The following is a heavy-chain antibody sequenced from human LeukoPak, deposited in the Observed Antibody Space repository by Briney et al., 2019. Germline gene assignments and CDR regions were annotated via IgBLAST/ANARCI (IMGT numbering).Heavy chain of an antibody. CDR2: IKQDGSEK. CDR1: GFTFSSYW. D-gene: IGHD3-3*01. Sequence: GGSLRLSCAASGFTFSSYWMSWVRQARGKGLEWVANIKQDGSEKYYVDSVKGRFTISRDNAKNSLYLQMNSLRAEDTAVYYCARHGGITIFGVVIPFDYWGQGTLVTVSS. V-gene: IGHV3-7*01. J-gene: IGHJ4*02. CDR3: ARHGGITIFGVVIPFDY.